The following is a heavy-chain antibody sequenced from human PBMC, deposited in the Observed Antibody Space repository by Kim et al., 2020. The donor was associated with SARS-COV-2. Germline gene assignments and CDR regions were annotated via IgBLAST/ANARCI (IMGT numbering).Heavy chain of an antibody. J-gene: IGHJ4*02. D-gene: IGHD3-16*02. V-gene: IGHV4-34*01. Sequence: SETLSLTCAVYGASFSGYYWSWIRQPPGKGLAWIGEINHSGSTNYNPSLKSRCTTSVDTSKNQFSLKLSSVTAADTAVYSCARWYYDYICGSYRYPHTRYFDYWGLGSLVSVYS. CDR2: INHSGST. CDR3: ARWYYDYICGSYRYPHTRYFDY. CDR1: GASFSGYY.